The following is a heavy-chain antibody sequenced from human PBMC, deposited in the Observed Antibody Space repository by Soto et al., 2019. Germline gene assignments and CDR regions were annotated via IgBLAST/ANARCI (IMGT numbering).Heavy chain of an antibody. CDR2: INPNSGGT. CDR3: ARDKAAAGRGDIDY. CDR1: GYTFTGYY. V-gene: IGHV1-2*04. D-gene: IGHD6-13*01. Sequence: GASVKVSCKASGYTFTGYYMHWVRQAPGQGLEWMGWINPNSGGTNYAQKFQGWVTMTRDTSISTAYMELSRLRSDDTAVYYCARDKAAAGRGDIDYWGQGTLVTVSS. J-gene: IGHJ4*02.